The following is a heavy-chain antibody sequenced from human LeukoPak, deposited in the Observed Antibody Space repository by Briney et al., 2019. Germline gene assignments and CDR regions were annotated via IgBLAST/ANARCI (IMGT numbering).Heavy chain of an antibody. CDR3: ATDECTNGVCYLGS. CDR1: GYTFIAYY. D-gene: IGHD2-8*01. Sequence: ASVKVSCKASGYTFIAYYMHWVRQAPGQGLEWMGGINPNSGGTNYAQKFQGRVTMTRDTSISTAYMELSSLRSDDTAFYYCATDECTNGVCYLGSWGQGTLVTVSS. V-gene: IGHV1-2*02. CDR2: INPNSGGT. J-gene: IGHJ5*02.